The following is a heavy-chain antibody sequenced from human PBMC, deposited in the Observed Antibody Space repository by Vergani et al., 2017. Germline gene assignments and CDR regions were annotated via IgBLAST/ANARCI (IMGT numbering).Heavy chain of an antibody. CDR3: ARDLRLLYNRFDP. J-gene: IGHJ5*02. CDR2: TWYDGNNK. Sequence: QVRLVESGGGVVQPGRSLRLSCAASGFTFNQYGMHWVRQAPGKGLEWVAVTWYDGNNKQYADSVKGRFTISRENSKSTMYLQMNSLRDEDTGVYYCARDLRLLYNRFDPWGQGTLVTVSS. D-gene: IGHD1-14*01. CDR1: GFTFNQYG. V-gene: IGHV3-33*01.